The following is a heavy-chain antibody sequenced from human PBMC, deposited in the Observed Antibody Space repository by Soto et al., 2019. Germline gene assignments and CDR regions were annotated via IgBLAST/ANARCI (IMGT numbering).Heavy chain of an antibody. J-gene: IGHJ6*02. D-gene: IGHD3-3*01. Sequence: HPGGSLRLSCAACGFTFSSYAMSWVRQAPGKGLEWVSAISGSGGSTYYADSVKGRFTISRDNSKNTLYLQMNSLRAEDTAVYYCAKDQLRFLEWLGPYYYYGMDVWGQGTTVTVSS. CDR2: ISGSGGST. V-gene: IGHV3-23*01. CDR1: GFTFSSYA. CDR3: AKDQLRFLEWLGPYYYYGMDV.